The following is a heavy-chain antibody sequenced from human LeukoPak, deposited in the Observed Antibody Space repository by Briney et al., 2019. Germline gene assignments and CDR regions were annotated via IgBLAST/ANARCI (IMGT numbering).Heavy chain of an antibody. CDR3: ARAEGSSWYTRTWFDP. J-gene: IGHJ5*02. Sequence: SETLSLTCTVSGGSISSYYWSWIRQPPGKELEWIGYIYYSGSTNYNPSLKSRVTISVDTSKNQFSLKVSSVTAADTAVYYCARAEGSSWYTRTWFDPWGQGTLVTVSS. V-gene: IGHV4-59*01. CDR1: GGSISSYY. CDR2: IYYSGST. D-gene: IGHD6-13*01.